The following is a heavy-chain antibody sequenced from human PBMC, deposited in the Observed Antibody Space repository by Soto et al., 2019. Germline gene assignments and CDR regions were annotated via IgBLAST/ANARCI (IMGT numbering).Heavy chain of an antibody. CDR3: ARGAGVTTWSFYYYGMDV. CDR2: INAGNGNT. J-gene: IGHJ6*02. D-gene: IGHD4-4*01. Sequence: EASVKVSCKASGYTFTSYAMHWVRQAPGQRLEWMGWINAGNGNTKYSQKFQGRVTITRDTSASTAYMELSSLRSEDTAVYYCARGAGVTTWSFYYYGMDVWGQGTTVTVSS. V-gene: IGHV1-3*01. CDR1: GYTFTSYA.